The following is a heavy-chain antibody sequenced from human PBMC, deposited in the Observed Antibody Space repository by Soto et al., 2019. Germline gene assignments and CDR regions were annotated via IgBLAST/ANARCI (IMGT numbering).Heavy chain of an antibody. CDR2: ISYDGNKK. J-gene: IGHJ4*02. Sequence: QVQLVESGGGVVQPGRSLRLSCAASGFTLSSYSMHWVRQAPGKGLEWVGVISYDGNKKYYRDSVKGRFRISRDTYNNTVHLQMNSLRPDDTAVYYCARSVAVAGLGYGGQGSLVTVSS. CDR3: ARSVAVAGLGY. V-gene: IGHV3-30-3*01. CDR1: GFTLSSYS. D-gene: IGHD6-19*01.